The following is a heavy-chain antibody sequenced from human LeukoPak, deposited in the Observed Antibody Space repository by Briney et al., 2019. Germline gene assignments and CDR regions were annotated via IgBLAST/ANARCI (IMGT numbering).Heavy chain of an antibody. CDR2: MNPNSGNT. J-gene: IGHJ4*02. CDR3: ARASRYYDILTGYYNDVDY. Sequence: GASVKVSCKASGYTFTSYDINWVRQATGQGLEWMGWMNPNSGNTGYAQKFQGRVTMTRNTSISTAYMELSSLRSEDTAVYYCARASRYYDILTGYYNDVDYWGQGTLVTVSS. D-gene: IGHD3-9*01. V-gene: IGHV1-8*01. CDR1: GYTFTSYD.